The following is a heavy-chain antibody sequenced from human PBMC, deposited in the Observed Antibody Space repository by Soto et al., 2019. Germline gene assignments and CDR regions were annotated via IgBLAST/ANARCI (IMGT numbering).Heavy chain of an antibody. D-gene: IGHD1-1*01. V-gene: IGHV6-1*01. CDR3: ARGSWDDVSGHYYMDV. CDR2: TYYKSKWYN. CDR1: GDSVSSNSAA. J-gene: IGHJ6*03. Sequence: SQTLSLTCDISGDSVSSNSAAWNWIRQTPSRGLEWLGRTYYKSKWYNNYALSVQSRITVNPDTSKNQFSLQLNSVTPEDTAVYYCARGSWDDVSGHYYMDVWGKGTTVTAP.